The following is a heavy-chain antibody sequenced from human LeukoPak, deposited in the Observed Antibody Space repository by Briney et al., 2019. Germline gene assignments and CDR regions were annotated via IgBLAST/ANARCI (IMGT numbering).Heavy chain of an antibody. V-gene: IGHV3-21*01. D-gene: IGHD4-17*01. CDR3: ARDGRNGVTTERYYFDY. J-gene: IGHJ4*02. CDR2: ISSSSRYI. Sequence: GGSLRLSCAASGFTFSVYSMNWVRQAPGKGLEWVSSISSSSRYIFYADSVKGRFTISRDNAKNSLYLQVNSLRAEDTAVYYCARDGRNGVTTERYYFDYWGQGTLVTVSS. CDR1: GFTFSVYS.